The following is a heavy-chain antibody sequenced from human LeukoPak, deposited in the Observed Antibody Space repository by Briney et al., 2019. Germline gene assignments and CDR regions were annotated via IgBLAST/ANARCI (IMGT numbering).Heavy chain of an antibody. Sequence: PSQTLSLTCTVSGGSISSGDYYWSWIRQPPGKGLEWIGYIYYSGSTNYNPSLKSRVTISVDTSKNQFSLKLSSVTAADTAVYYCARLPYYDFWSGFGYYYYGMDVWGQGTTVTVSS. CDR3: ARLPYYDFWSGFGYYYYGMDV. CDR1: GGSISSGDYY. CDR2: IYYSGST. D-gene: IGHD3-3*01. J-gene: IGHJ6*02. V-gene: IGHV4-30-4*01.